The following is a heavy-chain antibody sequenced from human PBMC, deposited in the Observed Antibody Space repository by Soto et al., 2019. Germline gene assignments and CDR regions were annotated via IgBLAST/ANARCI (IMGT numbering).Heavy chain of an antibody. CDR3: ARGPSKLTRFDY. D-gene: IGHD2-15*01. CDR2: ISYDGSNK. V-gene: IGHV3-30-3*01. CDR1: GFTFSSYA. J-gene: IGHJ4*02. Sequence: QVQLVESGGGVVQPGRSLRLSCAASGFTFSSYAMHWVRQAPGKGLEWVAVISYDGSNKYYADSVKGRFTISRDNSKNTLYLQMNSLRGEDTAVYFCARGPSKLTRFDYWGQGTLVTVSS.